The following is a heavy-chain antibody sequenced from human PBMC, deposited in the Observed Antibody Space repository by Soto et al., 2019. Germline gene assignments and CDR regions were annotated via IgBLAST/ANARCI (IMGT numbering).Heavy chain of an antibody. V-gene: IGHV1-69*01. CDR1: GGTFSSYA. CDR3: ARDLRPGSSWSPGH. Sequence: QVQLVQSGAEVKKPGSSVKVSCKASGGTFSSYAISWVLQAPGQGLEWMGGIIPIFGTANYAQKFQGRVTITADESTSTAYMELSSLRSEDTAVYYCARDLRPGSSWSPGHWGQGTLVTVSS. D-gene: IGHD6-13*01. J-gene: IGHJ4*02. CDR2: IIPIFGTA.